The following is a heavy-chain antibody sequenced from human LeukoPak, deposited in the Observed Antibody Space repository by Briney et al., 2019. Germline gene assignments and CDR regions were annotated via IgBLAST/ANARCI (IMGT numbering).Heavy chain of an antibody. CDR3: ARDKAYYDSSGYGFDY. CDR2: ITYSSNYI. D-gene: IGHD3-22*01. V-gene: IGHV3-21*01. CDR1: GFTFSSYA. Sequence: GGSLRLSCAASGFTFSSYAMSWVRQAPGKGLEWVSSITYSSNYIYYADSVKGRFTISRDNAKNLLYLQMNSLEAEDTAVYYCARDKAYYDSSGYGFDYWGQGTLVTVSS. J-gene: IGHJ4*02.